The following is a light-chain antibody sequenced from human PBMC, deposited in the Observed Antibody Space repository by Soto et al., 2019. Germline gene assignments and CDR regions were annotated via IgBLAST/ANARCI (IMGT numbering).Light chain of an antibody. J-gene: IGLJ1*01. CDR1: SSDVGDYNY. V-gene: IGLV2-14*01. CDR2: DVS. Sequence: QSVLAQPASVSGSPGQAITISCTGNSSDVGDYNYVSWYQQHPGKAPKLMIYDVSNRPSGVSNRFSGSKSGNTASLTISGLQAEDEADYYCSSYTSTSNYVFGTGTKVT. CDR3: SSYTSTSNYV.